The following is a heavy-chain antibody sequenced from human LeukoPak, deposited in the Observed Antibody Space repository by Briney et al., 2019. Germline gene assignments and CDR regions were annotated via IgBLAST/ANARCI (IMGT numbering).Heavy chain of an antibody. Sequence: SETLSLTCTVSGGSISSYYWSWIRQPPGKGLEWIGYIYYSGSTNYNPSLKSRVTISVDTSKNQFSLKLSSVTAADTAVYYCARGPPVLLWFGESTHYGMDVWGQGTTVTVSS. CDR2: IYYSGST. CDR1: GGSISSYY. D-gene: IGHD3-10*01. V-gene: IGHV4-59*01. CDR3: ARGPPVLLWFGESTHYGMDV. J-gene: IGHJ6*02.